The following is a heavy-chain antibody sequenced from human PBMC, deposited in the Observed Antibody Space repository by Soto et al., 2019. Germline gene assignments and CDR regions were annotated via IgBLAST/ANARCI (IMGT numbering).Heavy chain of an antibody. CDR3: AKEGGYYGSGSYSVGENYYGMDV. V-gene: IGHV3-30*18. J-gene: IGHJ6*02. CDR1: GFTFSSYG. Sequence: QVPLVESGGGVVQPGRSLRLSCAASGFTFSSYGMHWVRQAPGKGLEWVAVISYDGSNKYYADSVKGRFTISRDNSKNTLYLQMNSLGAEDTAVYYCAKEGGYYGSGSYSVGENYYGMDVWGQGTTVTVSS. D-gene: IGHD3-10*01. CDR2: ISYDGSNK.